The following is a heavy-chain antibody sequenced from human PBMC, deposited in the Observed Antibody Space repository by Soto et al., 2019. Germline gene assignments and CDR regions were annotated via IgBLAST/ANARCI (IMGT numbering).Heavy chain of an antibody. J-gene: IGHJ5*02. CDR2: ISSSGSTI. V-gene: IGHV3-11*01. CDR1: GFTFSDYY. Sequence: GGSLRLSCAASGFTFSDYYMSWIRQAPGKGLEWVSYISSSGSTIYYADSVKGRFTISRDNAKNSLYLQMNSLRAEDTAVYYCARFPAPDDYSEWFDPWSQGTLVTVSS. D-gene: IGHD2-15*01. CDR3: ARFPAPDDYSEWFDP.